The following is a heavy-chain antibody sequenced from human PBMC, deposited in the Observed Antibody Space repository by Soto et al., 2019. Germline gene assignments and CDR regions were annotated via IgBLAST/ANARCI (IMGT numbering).Heavy chain of an antibody. V-gene: IGHV3-21*01. CDR2: ISSSSSYI. CDR1: GFTFSSYS. J-gene: IGHJ4*02. CDR3: ARIGDDGGDWSFDY. Sequence: EVQLVESGGGLVKPGGSLRLSCAASGFTFSSYSMNWVRQAPGKGLEWVSSISSSSSYIYYADSVKGRFTISRDNAKNSLYLQMNSLRAEDTAVYYCARIGDDGGDWSFDYWGQGTLVTVSS. D-gene: IGHD2-21*02.